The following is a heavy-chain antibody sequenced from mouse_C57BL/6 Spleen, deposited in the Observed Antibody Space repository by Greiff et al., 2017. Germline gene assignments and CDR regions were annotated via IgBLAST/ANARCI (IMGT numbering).Heavy chain of an antibody. CDR2: IYPRAGST. CDR3: ARTITTGVGAMDY. Sequence: VQLVESGPELVKPGASVKLSCKASGYTFTSYDINWVKQRPGQGLEWIGWIYPRAGSTKYNEKFKGKATLTVDTSSSTAYMELHSLTSDDSAVYFCARTITTGVGAMDYWGQGTSVTVSS. CDR1: GYTFTSYD. D-gene: IGHD1-1*01. V-gene: IGHV1-85*01. J-gene: IGHJ4*01.